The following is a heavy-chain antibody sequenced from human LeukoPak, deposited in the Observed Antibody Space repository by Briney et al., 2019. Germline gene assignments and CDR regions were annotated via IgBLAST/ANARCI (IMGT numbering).Heavy chain of an antibody. J-gene: IGHJ6*03. CDR3: ARCGSNNRGYQDMDD. CDR2: IHYSGSN. D-gene: IGHD5-12*01. CDR1: DGSFSSHY. V-gene: IGHV4-59*11. Sequence: SETLSLTCTVSDGSFSSHYWSWIRQPPGKGLEWIGYIHYSGSNNYNPSPESRVTMSVDKSKNQLSLKMSSVTAADTAVYYCARCGSNNRGYQDMDDWGKVTTVTVSS.